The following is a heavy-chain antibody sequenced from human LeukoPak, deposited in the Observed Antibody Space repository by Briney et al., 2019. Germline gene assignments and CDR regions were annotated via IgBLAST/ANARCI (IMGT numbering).Heavy chain of an antibody. V-gene: IGHV3-30-3*02. CDR3: AKLAVAGTLYYFDY. CDR2: ISYDGSNK. J-gene: IGHJ4*02. Sequence: PGGSLRLSCAASGFTFSSYAMHWVRQAPGKGLEWVAVISYDGSNKYYADSVKGRFTISRDNSKNTLYLQMNSLRAEDTAVYYCAKLAVAGTLYYFDYWGQGTLVTVSS. CDR1: GFTFSSYA. D-gene: IGHD6-19*01.